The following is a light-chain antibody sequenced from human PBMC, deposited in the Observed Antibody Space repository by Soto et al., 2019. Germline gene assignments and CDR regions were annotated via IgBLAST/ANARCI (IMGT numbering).Light chain of an antibody. Sequence: EMLMTQSPATLSVSPGERATLSCRAGQSVSSNLAWYQQKPGQAPRLLIYGASTRATGVPARFSGSGSGTEFTLTISSLQSEDFAVYYCQQYNKWSRTFGQGTKVEFK. CDR3: QQYNKWSRT. V-gene: IGKV3-15*01. CDR1: QSVSSN. CDR2: GAS. J-gene: IGKJ1*01.